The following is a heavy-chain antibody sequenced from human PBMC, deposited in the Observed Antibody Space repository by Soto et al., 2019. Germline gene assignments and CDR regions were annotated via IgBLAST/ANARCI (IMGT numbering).Heavy chain of an antibody. D-gene: IGHD1-26*01. J-gene: IGHJ5*02. Sequence: SETLSLTCIVSDGSTSSDYWTWVRQPAGKGLEWLGRGYIGGETNSHPSLKSRLTMSLDTSKRQFSLWFTSVTAADTAVYYCARGRQAVGRESWGLGTLV. CDR3: ARGRQAVGRES. CDR2: GYIGGET. V-gene: IGHV4-4*07. CDR1: DGSTSSDY.